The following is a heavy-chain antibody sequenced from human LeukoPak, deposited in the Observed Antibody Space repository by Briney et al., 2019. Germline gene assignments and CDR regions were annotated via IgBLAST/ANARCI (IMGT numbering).Heavy chain of an antibody. Sequence: GGSLRLSCIASGFTLSSYEMSWIRQAPGKGLEWVSSVDYSGGDTHYADSVMGRFTISRDNSKNTLYLEVISLTAEDTAVYYCAKDDAWLRFGEWSQGTLVTVSS. CDR3: AKDDAWLRFGE. CDR2: VDYSGGDT. D-gene: IGHD3-10*01. CDR1: GFTLSSYE. J-gene: IGHJ4*02. V-gene: IGHV3-23*01.